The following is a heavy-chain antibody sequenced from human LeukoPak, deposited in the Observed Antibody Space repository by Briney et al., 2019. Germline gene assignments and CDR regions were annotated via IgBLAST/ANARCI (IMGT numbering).Heavy chain of an antibody. CDR2: IRGSGDIT. Sequence: PGGTLRLSCAASGFTFSSYGMSWVRQAPGKGLEWVSGIRGSGDITFYADSVKGRFTISRDNSKNTLYLQMNSLRAEDTAVYYCASTQRGDYFDYWGQGTLVTVSS. CDR1: GFTFSSYG. CDR3: ASTQRGDYFDY. V-gene: IGHV3-23*01. D-gene: IGHD2-15*01. J-gene: IGHJ4*02.